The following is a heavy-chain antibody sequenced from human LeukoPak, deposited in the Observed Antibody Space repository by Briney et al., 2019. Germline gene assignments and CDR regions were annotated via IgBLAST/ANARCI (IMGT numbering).Heavy chain of an antibody. CDR2: ISSSSSYI. V-gene: IGHV3-21*01. D-gene: IGHD1-26*01. Sequence: GGSLRLSCAASGFTFSNYNMNWVRQAPGKGLEWVSSISSSSSYIYYADSVKGRFTISRDNAKNSLYLQMNSLRAEDTAVYYCASWPPVGDKYDAFDIWGQGTMVTVSS. CDR1: GFTFSNYN. J-gene: IGHJ3*02. CDR3: ASWPPVGDKYDAFDI.